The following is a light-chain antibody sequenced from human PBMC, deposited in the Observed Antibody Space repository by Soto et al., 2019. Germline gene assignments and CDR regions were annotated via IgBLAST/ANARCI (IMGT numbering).Light chain of an antibody. V-gene: IGKV3-20*01. CDR2: GAS. CDR1: QSVTSSY. Sequence: ETVLTQSPGTLSLSPGETGTLSCRASQSVTSSYLAWYQQKPDQAPRLLIYGASNRATGIPDRFSGRGSGTDFTLTISRLEPEDFAVYYCQQYGSSLFTFGQGTKLEIK. J-gene: IGKJ2*01. CDR3: QQYGSSLFT.